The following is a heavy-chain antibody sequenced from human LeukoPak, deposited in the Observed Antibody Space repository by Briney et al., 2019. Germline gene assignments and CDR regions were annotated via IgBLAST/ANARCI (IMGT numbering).Heavy chain of an antibody. Sequence: GESLKISCKGFGFKFTNYFIGWVRQMPGKGLEWMGITYPGDSDTRYSPSFQGQVTISADKSISTAYLQWSSLKASDTAMYYCARGPEGLRFLEWFSVWFDPWGQGTLVTVSS. V-gene: IGHV5-51*01. J-gene: IGHJ5*02. D-gene: IGHD3-3*01. CDR1: GFKFTNYF. CDR2: TYPGDSDT. CDR3: ARGPEGLRFLEWFSVWFDP.